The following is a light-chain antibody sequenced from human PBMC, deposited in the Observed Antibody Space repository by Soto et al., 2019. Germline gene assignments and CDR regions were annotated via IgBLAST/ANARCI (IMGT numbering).Light chain of an antibody. J-gene: IGKJ4*01. CDR3: QKHNSAPLT. CDR2: SAS. Sequence: QTTHSPSSLSASVEDGVTITSLPSQGITNYLAWYQQKPGKAPKLLIYSASTLQSGVPSRFSGSGSGTEFTLTISSLQPEDVATYYCQKHNSAPLTFGGGTKVDIK. V-gene: IGKV1-27*01. CDR1: QGITNY.